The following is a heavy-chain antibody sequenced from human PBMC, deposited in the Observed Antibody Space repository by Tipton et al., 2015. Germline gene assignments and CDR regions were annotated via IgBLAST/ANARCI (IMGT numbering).Heavy chain of an antibody. J-gene: IGHJ6*02. Sequence: TLSLTCTVYGSSKSTSFWPRTPQPPSYTHLRAGDTHYSGTTIYKPSLKSRVTISVDTSKNHFSLKLTSVTAADTAVYYCSRERGDVYGHGLDAWGQGTTVTV. CDR3: SRERGDVYGHGLDA. CDR1: GSSKSTSF. CDR2: THYSGTT. D-gene: IGHD5-18*01. V-gene: IGHV4-59*01.